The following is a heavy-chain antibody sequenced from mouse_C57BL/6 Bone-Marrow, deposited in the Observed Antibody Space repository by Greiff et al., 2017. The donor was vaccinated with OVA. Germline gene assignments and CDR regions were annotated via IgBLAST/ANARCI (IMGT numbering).Heavy chain of an antibody. Sequence: EVQLVESGGGLVQPKGSLKLSCAASGFSFNTYAMNWVRQAPGKGLEWVARIRSKSNNYATYYADSVKDRFTISSDDSESMLYLQMNNLKTEDTAMYYCVRHDLLIYYYGSSYGWYFDVWGTGTTVTVSS. D-gene: IGHD1-1*01. V-gene: IGHV10-1*01. CDR3: VRHDLLIYYYGSSYGWYFDV. J-gene: IGHJ1*03. CDR1: GFSFNTYA. CDR2: IRSKSNNYAT.